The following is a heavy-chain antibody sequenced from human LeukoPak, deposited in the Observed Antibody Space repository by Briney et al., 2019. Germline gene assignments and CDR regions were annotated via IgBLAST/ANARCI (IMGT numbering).Heavy chain of an antibody. CDR2: INTNTGNP. CDR1: GYTFTSYA. J-gene: IGHJ6*02. D-gene: IGHD6-13*01. CDR3: AREYSSSWYFSYYGMDV. Sequence: ASVKVSCKASGYTFTSYAMNWVRQAPGQGLEWTGWINTNTGNPTYAQGFTGRFVFSLDTSVSTAYLQISSLKAEDTAVYYCAREYSSSWYFSYYGMDVWGQGTTVTVSS. V-gene: IGHV7-4-1*02.